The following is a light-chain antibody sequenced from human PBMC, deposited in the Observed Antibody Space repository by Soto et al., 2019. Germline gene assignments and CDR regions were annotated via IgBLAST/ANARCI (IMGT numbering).Light chain of an antibody. V-gene: IGKV1-9*01. CDR2: GAS. CDR3: QQLTNFRFT. J-gene: IGKJ2*01. CDR1: QGINKF. Sequence: IQLTQSPSSLSASVGDRVTITCRASQGINKFLARDQQRPGKAPQLLVYGASTLQSGVPSRFSGSGSGTDFTLTISSLQPEDFATYYCQQLTNFRFTFGQGTNLDIK.